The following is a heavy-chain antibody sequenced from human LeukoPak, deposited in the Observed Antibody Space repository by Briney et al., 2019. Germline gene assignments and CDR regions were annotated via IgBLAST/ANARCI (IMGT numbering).Heavy chain of an antibody. CDR2: ISGSGGST. J-gene: IGHJ5*02. V-gene: IGHV3-23*01. Sequence: GGSLRLSCAASGFTFSSYAMSWVRQAPGKGLEWVSAISGSGGSTYYADSVKGRFTISRDNSKNTLYLQMNSLRAEDTAVYYCAEGPLRYGDNWFDPWGQGTLVTVSS. D-gene: IGHD4-17*01. CDR1: GFTFSSYA. CDR3: AEGPLRYGDNWFDP.